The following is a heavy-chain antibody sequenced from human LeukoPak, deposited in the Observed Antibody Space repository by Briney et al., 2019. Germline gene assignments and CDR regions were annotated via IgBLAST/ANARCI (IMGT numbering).Heavy chain of an antibody. CDR3: ARMALWFGELPLYYFDY. J-gene: IGHJ4*02. D-gene: IGHD3-10*01. CDR2: IYTSGST. CDR1: GGSISSYY. V-gene: IGHV4-4*07. Sequence: SETLSLTCTVSGGSISSYYWSWIRQPAGKGLEWIGRIYTSGSTNYNPSLKSRVTISVDTSKNQFSLKLSSVTAADTAVYYCARMALWFGELPLYYFDYWGQGTLVTVSS.